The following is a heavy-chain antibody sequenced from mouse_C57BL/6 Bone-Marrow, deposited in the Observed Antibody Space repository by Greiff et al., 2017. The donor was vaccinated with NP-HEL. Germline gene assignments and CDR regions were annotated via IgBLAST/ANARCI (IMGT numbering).Heavy chain of an antibody. Sequence: QVQLKQSGAELVRPGTSVKVSCKASGYAFTNYLIAWVKQRPGQGLEWIGVINPGSGGTNYNEKFKGKATLTADKSSSTAYMQLSSLTSEDSAVYFWARWPYYYGSTRYAMDYWGQGTSVTVSS. D-gene: IGHD1-1*01. V-gene: IGHV1-54*01. CDR1: GYAFTNYL. CDR2: INPGSGGT. CDR3: ARWPYYYGSTRYAMDY. J-gene: IGHJ4*01.